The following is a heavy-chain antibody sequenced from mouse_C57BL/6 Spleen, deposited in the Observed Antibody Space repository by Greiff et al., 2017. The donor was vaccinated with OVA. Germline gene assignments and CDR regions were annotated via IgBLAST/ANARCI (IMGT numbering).Heavy chain of an antibody. J-gene: IGHJ1*03. CDR1: GYAFTNYL. V-gene: IGHV1-54*01. CDR3: ARSWYFDV. Sequence: QVQLQQSGAELVRPGTSVKVSCKASGYAFTNYLIEWVKQRPGQGLEWIGVINPGSGGTNYNEKFKGKATLTADKSSSTAYMQLRSLTSEDTAVYYCARSWYFDVWGTGTTVTVSS. CDR2: INPGSGGT.